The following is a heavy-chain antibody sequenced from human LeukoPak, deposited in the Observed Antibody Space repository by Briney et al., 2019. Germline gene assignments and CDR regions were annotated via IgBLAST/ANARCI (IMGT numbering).Heavy chain of an antibody. Sequence: SETLSLTCTVSGGSLSSYYWSWIRQPPGQGLGWIGYIYYSGSTNYNPSLKSRVTISVDTSKNQFSLKLSSVTAADTAVYYCARAPPGYSYGPFDYWGQGTLVTVSS. CDR3: ARAPPGYSYGPFDY. D-gene: IGHD5-18*01. CDR2: IYYSGST. V-gene: IGHV4-59*01. CDR1: GGSLSSYY. J-gene: IGHJ4*02.